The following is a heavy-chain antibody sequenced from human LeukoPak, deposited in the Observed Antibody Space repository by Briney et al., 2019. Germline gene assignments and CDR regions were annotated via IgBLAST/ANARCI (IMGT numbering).Heavy chain of an antibody. CDR2: IYYSGST. V-gene: IGHV4-39*07. D-gene: IGHD3-22*01. CDR1: GGSISSSSYY. Sequence: SETLSLTCTVSGGSISSSSYYWGWIRQPPGKGLEWIGSIYYSGSTYYNPSLKSRVTISVNTSKNQFSLKLSSVTAADTAVYYCASGQYDTLFDYWGQGTLVTVSS. J-gene: IGHJ4*02. CDR3: ASGQYDTLFDY.